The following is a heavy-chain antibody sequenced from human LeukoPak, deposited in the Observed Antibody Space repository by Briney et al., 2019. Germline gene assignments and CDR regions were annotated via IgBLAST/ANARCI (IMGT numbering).Heavy chain of an antibody. D-gene: IGHD5-18*01. CDR3: AKCSRGYSYADFDY. V-gene: IGHV3-23*01. CDR2: ISGSGGST. CDR1: GFTFSSYV. Sequence: PGGSLRLSCAASGFTFSSYVMSWVRQAPGKGLEWVSAISGSGGSTYYADSVKGRFTISRDNSKNTLYLQMNSLRAEDTAVYYCAKCSRGYSYADFDYWGQGTLVTVSS. J-gene: IGHJ4*02.